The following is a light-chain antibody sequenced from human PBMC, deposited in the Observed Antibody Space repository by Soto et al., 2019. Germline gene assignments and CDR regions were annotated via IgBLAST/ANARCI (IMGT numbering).Light chain of an antibody. Sequence: QSVLTQPASVSGAPGQSITLSCPGTRSEVGNYKLVTWYQQHPGKAPKLMIYEVSKRPSRVSNRFSGSKSGNTASLTISGLQAEDEADYYCCSYAGSSTCVFGTGTKVTVL. CDR1: RSEVGNYKL. V-gene: IGLV2-23*02. CDR2: EVS. J-gene: IGLJ1*01. CDR3: CSYAGSSTCV.